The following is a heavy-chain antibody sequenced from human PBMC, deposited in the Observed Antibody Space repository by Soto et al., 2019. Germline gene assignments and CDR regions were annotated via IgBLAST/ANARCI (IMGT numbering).Heavy chain of an antibody. Sequence: QALGTSGKGCRGRVAGYWITWVRQKTGKGLEWMGRIDPSDSQTYYSPSFRGHVTISVTKSITTVFLQWSSLRASDTAMYYCARQIYDSDTGPNFQYYFDSWGQGTPVTVSS. J-gene: IGHJ4*02. CDR1: RGRVAGYW. CDR3: ARQIYDSDTGPNFQYYFDS. D-gene: IGHD3-22*01. V-gene: IGHV5-10-1*01. CDR2: IDPSDSQT.